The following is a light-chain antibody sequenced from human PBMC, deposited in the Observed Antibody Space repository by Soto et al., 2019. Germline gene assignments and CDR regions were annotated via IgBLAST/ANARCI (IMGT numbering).Light chain of an antibody. CDR1: SPNIGGNS. Sequence: QSVLTQPPSVSASPGQKVTISCSGSSPNIGGNSVSWYQQLPGTAPKLLIYYDNKRPSGIPHRFSGSKSGTSATLGITGFQNGDEADYYCGSWDSSLSAYVFGTGTKVTVL. J-gene: IGLJ1*01. CDR3: GSWDSSLSAYV. V-gene: IGLV1-51*01. CDR2: YDN.